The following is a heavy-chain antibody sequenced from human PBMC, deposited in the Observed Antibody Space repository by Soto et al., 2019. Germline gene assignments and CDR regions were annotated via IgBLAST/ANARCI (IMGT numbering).Heavy chain of an antibody. CDR3: ASWSSYSGSYCFDY. CDR1: GGTFNSYT. D-gene: IGHD1-26*01. V-gene: IGHV1-69*06. CDR2: VVPMYDSV. J-gene: IGHJ4*02. Sequence: QVQLVQSGAEVKKPGASVKVSCEASGGTFNSYTINWVRQAPGRGLEWVGQVVPMYDSVNYAENLQGRVTITADKSTKTAYMELTSLRSEDTALYFCASWSSYSGSYCFDYWGQGTLVTVSS.